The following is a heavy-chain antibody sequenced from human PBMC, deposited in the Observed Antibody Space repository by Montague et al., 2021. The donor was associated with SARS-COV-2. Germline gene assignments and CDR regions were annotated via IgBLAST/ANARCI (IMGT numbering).Heavy chain of an antibody. CDR1: GYTFTGYY. Sequence: LVKVSCKASGYTFTGYYMHWVRQAPGQGLEWMGWINPNSGDTNYSQKFQGRVTMTRDTSISTAYMDLSRLRSDDTAVYHCARGIGYSQFDCWGQGTPVTVSS. V-gene: IGHV1-2*02. CDR2: INPNSGDT. J-gene: IGHJ4*02. D-gene: IGHD2-15*01. CDR3: ARGIGYSQFDC.